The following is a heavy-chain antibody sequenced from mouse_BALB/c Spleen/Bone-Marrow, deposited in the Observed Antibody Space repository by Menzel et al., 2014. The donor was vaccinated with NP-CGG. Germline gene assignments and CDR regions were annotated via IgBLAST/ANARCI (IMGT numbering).Heavy chain of an antibody. Sequence: VQLQQSGPELMKPGASVKISCKASGYSFTSYYIHWVKQNHGKSLEWIGYIDPSNGVTIYNQKFKGKATLTADKSSSTAYMHLSSLTSEDSAVYYCARRVITTGPGFAYWGQGTLVTVSA. V-gene: IGHV1-28*01. CDR2: IDPSNGVT. CDR3: ARRVITTGPGFAY. CDR1: GYSFTSYY. J-gene: IGHJ3*01. D-gene: IGHD2-4*01.